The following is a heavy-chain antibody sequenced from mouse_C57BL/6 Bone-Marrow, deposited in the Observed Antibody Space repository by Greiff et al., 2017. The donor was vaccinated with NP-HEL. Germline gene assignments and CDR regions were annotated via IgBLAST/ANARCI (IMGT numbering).Heavy chain of an antibody. CDR2: LWSGGST. V-gene: IGHV2-2*01. CDR1: GFSLTSYG. J-gene: IGHJ4*01. CDR3: ASNYYGRDAMDY. D-gene: IGHD1-1*01. Sequence: QVQLQQSGPGLVQPSQSLSITCTVSGFSLTSYGVHWVRQSPGKGLEWLGVLWSGGSTDYNAAFISRLSISKDNSKSQVFVKLNSLQADDTARYYCASNYYGRDAMDYWGQGTSVTVSS.